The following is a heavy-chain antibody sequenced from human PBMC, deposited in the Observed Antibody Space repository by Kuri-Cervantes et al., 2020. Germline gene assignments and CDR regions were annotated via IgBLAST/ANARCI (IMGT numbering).Heavy chain of an antibody. CDR1: GGSISSGGYS. CDR2: IYYSGST. V-gene: IGHV4-31*11. Sequence: SETLSLTCAVSGGSISSGGYSWSWIRQPPGKGLEWIGYIYYSGSTYYNPSLKSRVTISVDTSKNQFSLKLSSVTAADTAVYYCARAARCSGTYYNWFDPWGQGTLVTVSS. CDR3: ARAARCSGTYYNWFDP. D-gene: IGHD2-15*01. J-gene: IGHJ5*02.